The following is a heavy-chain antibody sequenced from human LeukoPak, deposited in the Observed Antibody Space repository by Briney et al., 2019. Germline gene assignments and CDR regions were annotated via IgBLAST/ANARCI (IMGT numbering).Heavy chain of an antibody. J-gene: IGHJ4*02. V-gene: IGHV3-43*02. CDR2: SSEYGGST. Sequence: GSLRLSCAASRCTFDQYAMHWVRHAPGKGREGVSRSSEYGGSTYYADSVKGRFTISRDNSKNSLYLQMNSLRTDDTALYYCAKDIGSATVTASFDYWGQGTLVTVSS. D-gene: IGHD4-11*01. CDR3: AKDIGSATVTASFDY. CDR1: RCTFDQYA.